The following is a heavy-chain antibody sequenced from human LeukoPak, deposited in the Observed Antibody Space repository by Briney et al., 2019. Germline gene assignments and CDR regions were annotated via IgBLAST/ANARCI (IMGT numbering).Heavy chain of an antibody. Sequence: GASVKVSCKASGYTFTSYGISWVRQAPGQGLEWMGWISAYNGNTNYAQKLQGRVTMTTDTSTSTTYMELRSLRSDDTAVYYCALIPYCTTATCYYFDFWGQEPWSPSPQ. CDR2: ISAYNGNT. D-gene: IGHD2-2*01. J-gene: IGHJ4*01. V-gene: IGHV1-18*01. CDR3: ALIPYCTTATCYYFDF. CDR1: GYTFTSYG.